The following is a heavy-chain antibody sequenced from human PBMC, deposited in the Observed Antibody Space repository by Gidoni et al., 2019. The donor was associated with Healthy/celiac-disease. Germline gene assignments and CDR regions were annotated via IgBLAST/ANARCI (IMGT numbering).Heavy chain of an antibody. D-gene: IGHD3-3*01. J-gene: IGHJ4*02. V-gene: IGHV4-39*01. CDR1: GGSISSSSYY. CDR2: ISYSGST. Sequence: QLQLQESGPGLVKPSETLSLTCTVSGGSISSSSYYWGWIRQPPGKGLEWIGSISYSGSTYYNPSLKSRVTISVDTSKNQFSLKLSSVTAADTAVYYCARLRATIFGVVTTLDYWGQGTLVTVSS. CDR3: ARLRATIFGVVTTLDY.